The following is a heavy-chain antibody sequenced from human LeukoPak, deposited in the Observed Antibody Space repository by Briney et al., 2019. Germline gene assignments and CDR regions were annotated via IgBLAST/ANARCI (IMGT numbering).Heavy chain of an antibody. CDR3: AREYAGSYDYYYYMDV. J-gene: IGHJ6*03. D-gene: IGHD1-26*01. CDR2: ISSSGSTI. Sequence: GGTLRLSCAASGFTFSDYYMSWIRQAPGKGLEWVSYISSSGSTIYYAYSVKGRFTISRDNAKNSLYLQMNSLRAEDTAVYYCAREYAGSYDYYYYMDVWGKGTTVTVSS. CDR1: GFTFSDYY. V-gene: IGHV3-11*04.